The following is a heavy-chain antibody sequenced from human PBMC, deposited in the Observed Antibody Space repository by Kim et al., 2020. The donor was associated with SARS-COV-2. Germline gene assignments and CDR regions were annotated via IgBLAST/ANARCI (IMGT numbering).Heavy chain of an antibody. CDR2: K. CDR3: ARDNDHYGMDV. V-gene: IGHV3-33*01. J-gene: IGHJ6*02. D-gene: IGHD1-1*01. Sequence: KYYGDSVKGRFTVSRDNSKNTIYLQMNSLRAEDTAVYYCARDNDHYGMDVWGQGTTVTVSS.